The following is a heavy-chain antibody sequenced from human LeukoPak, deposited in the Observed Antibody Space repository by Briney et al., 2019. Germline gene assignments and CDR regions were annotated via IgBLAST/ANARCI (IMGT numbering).Heavy chain of an antibody. V-gene: IGHV1-46*01. CDR2: INPSGGGT. CDR3: ARDHTKPPGIAAAGTNYYYYYGMDV. Sequence: ASVKVSCKASGNTFTSYYMHWARQAPGQGLEWMGIINPSGGGTSYAQKFQGRVTMTRDTSTSTVYMELSSLRSEDTAVYYCARDHTKPPGIAAAGTNYYYYYGMDVWGQGTTVTVSS. D-gene: IGHD6-13*01. J-gene: IGHJ6*02. CDR1: GNTFTSYY.